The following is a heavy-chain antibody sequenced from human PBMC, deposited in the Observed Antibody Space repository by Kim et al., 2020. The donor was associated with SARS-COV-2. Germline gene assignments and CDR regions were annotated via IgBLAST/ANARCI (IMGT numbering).Heavy chain of an antibody. CDR3: ARQYERGIAAADHYYYYGMDV. CDR1: GYSFTSYW. D-gene: IGHD6-13*01. V-gene: IGHV5-51*01. J-gene: IGHJ6*02. CDR2: IYPGDSDT. Sequence: GESLKISCKGSGYSFTSYWIGWVRQMPGKGLEWMGIIYPGDSDTRYSPSFQGQVTISADKSISTAYLQWSSLKASDTAMYYCARQYERGIAAADHYYYYGMDVWGQGTTVTVSS.